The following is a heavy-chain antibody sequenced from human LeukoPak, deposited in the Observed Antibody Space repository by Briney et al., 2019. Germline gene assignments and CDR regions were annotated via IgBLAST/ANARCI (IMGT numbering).Heavy chain of an antibody. V-gene: IGHV3-23*01. CDR1: GFSFSSYA. CDR3: AKSTTVAGKGYFDY. Sequence: PGGSLRLSCAASGFSFSSYAMSWVRQAPGKGLEWVSGISGSGGSTFYADSVKGRFTISRDNSKNTLYLQMNSLRAEDTAVYYCAKSTTVAGKGYFDYWGQGTLVTVSS. J-gene: IGHJ4*02. D-gene: IGHD6-19*01. CDR2: ISGSGGST.